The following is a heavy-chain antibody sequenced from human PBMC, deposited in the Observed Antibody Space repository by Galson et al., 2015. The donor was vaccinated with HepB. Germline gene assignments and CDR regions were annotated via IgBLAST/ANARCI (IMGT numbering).Heavy chain of an antibody. V-gene: IGHV4-59*01. D-gene: IGHD7-27*01. CDR2: IYYSGST. CDR1: GGSISSYY. CDR3: VKHNRSTNWGLGWYFDL. J-gene: IGHJ2*01. Sequence: TLSLTCTVSGGSISSYYWSWIRQPPGKGLEWIGYIYYSGSTNYNPSLKSRVTISVDTSKNQFSLKLSSVTAADTAVYYCVKHNRSTNWGLGWYFDLWGRGTLVTVSS.